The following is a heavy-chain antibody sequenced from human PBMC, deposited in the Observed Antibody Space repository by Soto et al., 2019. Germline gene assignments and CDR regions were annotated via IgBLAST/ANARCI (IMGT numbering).Heavy chain of an antibody. CDR2: IYYSGST. Sequence: SVTMCLTCTVAGGTISSYCWSWIRQTTGKGLEWIGYIYYSGSTNYNPSLKSRVTISVDTSKNQFSLKLSSVTAADTAVYYCARDLGRRIAVAGSYYYYYGMDVWGQGTTVTVSS. D-gene: IGHD6-19*01. V-gene: IGHV4-59*01. CDR3: ARDLGRRIAVAGSYYYYYGMDV. J-gene: IGHJ6*02. CDR1: GGTISSYC.